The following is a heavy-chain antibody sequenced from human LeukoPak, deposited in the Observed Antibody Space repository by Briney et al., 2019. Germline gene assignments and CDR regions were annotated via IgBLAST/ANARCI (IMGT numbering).Heavy chain of an antibody. D-gene: IGHD5-12*01. V-gene: IGHV3-30*18. J-gene: IGHJ4*02. Sequence: GGSLRLSCAASGFTFSSYAMSWVRQAPGKGLEWVAVISYDGSNKYYADSVKGRFTISRDNSKNTLYLQMNSLRAEDTAVYYCAKQLDVATPSFDYWGQGTLVTVSS. CDR2: ISYDGSNK. CDR3: AKQLDVATPSFDY. CDR1: GFTFSSYA.